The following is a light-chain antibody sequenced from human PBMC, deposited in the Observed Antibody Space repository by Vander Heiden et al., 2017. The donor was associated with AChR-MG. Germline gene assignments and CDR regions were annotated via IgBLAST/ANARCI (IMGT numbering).Light chain of an antibody. J-gene: IGKJ4*01. V-gene: IGKV3-20*01. Sequence: EIVLTQSPGTLSLSPGERATLSCRASQSVSSSYLAWYQQKPGQAPRLLIYGASSRATGIPDRFSGSGSGTDFTLTISRLEPEDFAVYDCQQDGSSPPLTFGGGTKVEIK. CDR2: GAS. CDR3: QQDGSSPPLT. CDR1: QSVSSSY.